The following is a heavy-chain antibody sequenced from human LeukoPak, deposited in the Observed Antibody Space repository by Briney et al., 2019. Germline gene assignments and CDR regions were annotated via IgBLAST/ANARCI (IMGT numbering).Heavy chain of an antibody. Sequence: PGGSLRLSCAASGFTFSSYWMHWVRQVPGKGLEWVSAISGSGGSTYYADSVKGRFTISRDNSKNTLYLQMNSLRAEDTAVYYCAKVPGDDGSGTDYWGQGTLVTVSS. D-gene: IGHD3-10*01. CDR3: AKVPGDDGSGTDY. CDR1: GFTFSSYW. CDR2: ISGSGGST. V-gene: IGHV3-23*01. J-gene: IGHJ4*02.